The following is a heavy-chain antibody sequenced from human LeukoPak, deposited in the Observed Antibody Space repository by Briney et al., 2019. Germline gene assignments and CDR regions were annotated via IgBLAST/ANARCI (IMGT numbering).Heavy chain of an antibody. D-gene: IGHD5-18*01. Sequence: GGSLRLSCAASGFTFSTYNMNWVRQAPGKGLEWVSSISSTGSAKYYADSVRGRFTISRDNANHSLYLQMNSLRAEDTAVYYCARERRGYSYGYIDYWGQGSLVSVSS. V-gene: IGHV3-21*01. CDR2: ISSTGSAK. J-gene: IGHJ4*02. CDR3: ARERRGYSYGYIDY. CDR1: GFTFSTYN.